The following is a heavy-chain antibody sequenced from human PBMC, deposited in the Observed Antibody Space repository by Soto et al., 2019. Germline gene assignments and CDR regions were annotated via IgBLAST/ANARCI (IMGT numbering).Heavy chain of an antibody. CDR1: GYTFSNYA. CDR3: VRDRDLYRDMFHADL. D-gene: IGHD1-26*01. CDR2: INAGNGNT. J-gene: IGHJ4*01. V-gene: IGHV1-3*01. Sequence: VASVKVSCKASGYTFSNYAMHWVRQAPGQRLEWMGWINAGNGNTKYSQKFQGRVTITRDTSASTAYMELSSLRSEDTAVYFCVRDRDLYRDMFHADLWGQGTLVTVS.